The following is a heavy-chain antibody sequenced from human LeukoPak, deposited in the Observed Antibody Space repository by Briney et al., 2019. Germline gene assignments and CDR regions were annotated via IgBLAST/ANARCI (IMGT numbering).Heavy chain of an antibody. CDR3: ARAGDAYNWFDP. CDR2: IYYSGST. CDR1: GGSISSYY. Sequence: SETLSLTCAVSGGSISSYYWSWIRQPPGKGLEWIGYIYYSGSTNYNPSLKSRVTISVDTSKNQFSLKLSSVTAADTAVYYCARAGDAYNWFDPWGQGTLVIVSS. J-gene: IGHJ5*02. V-gene: IGHV4-59*01. D-gene: IGHD4-17*01.